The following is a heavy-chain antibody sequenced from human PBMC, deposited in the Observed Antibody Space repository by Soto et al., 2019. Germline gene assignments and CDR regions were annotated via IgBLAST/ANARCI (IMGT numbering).Heavy chain of an antibody. CDR1: GGSIRSGGYF. Sequence: PSETLSLTCTVSGGSIRSGGYFWSWVRQQPGKGLEWIGHIYYRGGTSYNPSLESRVAMSVDTSKNEFTLKVNSVTAADTAIYYCARFAKEENQKLECWYGFDFWGRGTTVTVSS. D-gene: IGHD6-13*01. CDR3: ARFAKEENQKLECWYGFDF. V-gene: IGHV4-31*03. J-gene: IGHJ6*02. CDR2: IYYRGGT.